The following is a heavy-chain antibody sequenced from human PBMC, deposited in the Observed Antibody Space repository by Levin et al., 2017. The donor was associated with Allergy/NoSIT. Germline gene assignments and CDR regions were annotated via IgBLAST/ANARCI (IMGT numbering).Heavy chain of an antibody. J-gene: IGHJ4*02. Sequence: GGSLRLSCATSGFTFSDYYMSWIRQAPGKGLEWVSDISSSGSTIYYSDAVKGRFTISSDNVKNSLYLQMNSLRAEDTAVYYCARAYSTSARGGGYWGQGTLVTVSS. CDR3: ARAYSTSARGGGY. V-gene: IGHV3-11*01. D-gene: IGHD2-2*01. CDR1: GFTFSDYY. CDR2: ISSSGSTI.